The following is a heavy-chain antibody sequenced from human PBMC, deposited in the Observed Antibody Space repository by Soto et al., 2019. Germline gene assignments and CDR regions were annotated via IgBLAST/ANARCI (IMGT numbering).Heavy chain of an antibody. D-gene: IGHD2-15*01. CDR1: GGSISSGGYY. V-gene: IGHV4-31*03. Sequence: SETLSLTCTVSGGSISSGGYYWSWIRQHPGKGLEWIGYIYYSGSTYYNPSLKSRVTISVDTSKNQFSLKLSSVTAADTAVYYCARLGDGGDCSGGSCYLNDAFDIWGKGTMVTVSS. J-gene: IGHJ3*02. CDR3: ARLGDGGDCSGGSCYLNDAFDI. CDR2: IYYSGST.